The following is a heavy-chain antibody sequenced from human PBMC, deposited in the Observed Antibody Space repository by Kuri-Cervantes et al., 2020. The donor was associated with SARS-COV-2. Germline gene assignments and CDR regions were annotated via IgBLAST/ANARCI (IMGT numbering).Heavy chain of an antibody. CDR2: IIPILGTA. V-gene: IGHV1-69*04. CDR1: GGTFSSYA. D-gene: IGHD4-11*01. J-gene: IGHJ6*03. Sequence: SAKVSCKASGGTFSSYANSWVRQAPGQGLEWMGRIIPILGTANYEQKLQGRVTITADKATSTAYMERSSLRSEETAVYYCARSDSNYVGYYYYMDVWGKGTTVTVSS. CDR3: ARSDSNYVGYYYYMDV.